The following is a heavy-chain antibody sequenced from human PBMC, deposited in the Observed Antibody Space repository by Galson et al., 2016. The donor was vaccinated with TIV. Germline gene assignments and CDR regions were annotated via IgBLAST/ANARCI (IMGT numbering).Heavy chain of an antibody. Sequence: SLRLSCAASGFTFSSYGLHWVRQAPGKGPEWVAFISYDGSDKNYAEALKGRFTISRDKSKNTLYLQMNSLRAEDTALYYCARVDKSYHMDVWGKGTTVTVSS. V-gene: IGHV3-30*03. D-gene: IGHD3-16*02. J-gene: IGHJ6*03. CDR3: ARVDKSYHMDV. CDR2: ISYDGSDK. CDR1: GFTFSSYG.